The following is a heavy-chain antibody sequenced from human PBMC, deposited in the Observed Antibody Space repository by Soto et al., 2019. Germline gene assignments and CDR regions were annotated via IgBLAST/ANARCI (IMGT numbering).Heavy chain of an antibody. Sequence: PGESLKISCEGSGYSFTTYWIGWVRQMPGKGLEWMGIINPGDSDTKYSPSFEGQVTISADKSISTAYLQWSSLKASDTAVYYCARQEGRSSLPRRQYFDYWGQGSLVTVSS. CDR3: ARQEGRSSLPRRQYFDY. CDR1: GYSFTTYW. V-gene: IGHV5-51*01. CDR2: INPGDSDT. J-gene: IGHJ4*02.